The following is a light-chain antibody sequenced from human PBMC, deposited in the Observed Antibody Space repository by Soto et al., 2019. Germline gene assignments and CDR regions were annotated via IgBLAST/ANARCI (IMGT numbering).Light chain of an antibody. CDR1: QSVDTTF. Sequence: EIVLTQSPGSLFLSPGQRATLSCRASQSVDTTFFAWYQKKPGQAPRLLIYGASKRATGIPDRFSGSGSGTDFTLILSRLEPEDFAVYYCQQYMSSVTFGQGTKVEIK. V-gene: IGKV3-20*01. CDR3: QQYMSSVT. J-gene: IGKJ1*01. CDR2: GAS.